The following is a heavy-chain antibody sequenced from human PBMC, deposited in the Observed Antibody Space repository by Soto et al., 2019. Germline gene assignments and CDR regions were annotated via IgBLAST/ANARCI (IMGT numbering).Heavy chain of an antibody. CDR3: ARFSQTYYYDSSGYYGWFDP. D-gene: IGHD3-22*01. CDR1: GGSISSYY. Sequence: SETLSLTCTVSGGSISSYYWSWIRQPPGKGLEWIGYIYYSGSTNYNPSLKSRVTISVDTSKNQFSLKLSSWTAADTAVYYCARFSQTYYYDSSGYYGWFDPWGQGTLVTVSS. V-gene: IGHV4-59*01. CDR2: IYYSGST. J-gene: IGHJ5*02.